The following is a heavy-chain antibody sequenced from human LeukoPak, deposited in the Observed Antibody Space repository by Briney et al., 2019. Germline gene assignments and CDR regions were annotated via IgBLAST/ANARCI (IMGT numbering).Heavy chain of an antibody. D-gene: IGHD1-14*01. CDR1: GGSISSSSYY. J-gene: IGHJ4*02. Sequence: KASETLSLTCTVSGGSISSSSYYWGWIRQPPGKGLEWIGSIYYSGSTYYNPSLKSRVTISVDTSKNQFSLKLSSVTAADTAVCYCARQASEPYFDYWGQGTLVTVSS. V-gene: IGHV4-39*01. CDR3: ARQASEPYFDY. CDR2: IYYSGST.